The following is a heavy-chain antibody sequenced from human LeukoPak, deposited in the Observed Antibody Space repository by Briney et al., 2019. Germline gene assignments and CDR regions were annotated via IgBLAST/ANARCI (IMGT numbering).Heavy chain of an antibody. V-gene: IGHV3-74*01. CDR3: ARGAKWAYYFDY. CDR1: AFTFNTYW. J-gene: IGHJ4*02. CDR2: INGDESST. D-gene: IGHD1-26*01. Sequence: GGSLRLPCAASAFTFNTYWMHWVRHVPGRGLEWVSRINGDESSTNYADSVKGRFTISRDNAKDTLYLHMNSLTAEDTAVYYCARGAKWAYYFDYWGQGTLVTVSS.